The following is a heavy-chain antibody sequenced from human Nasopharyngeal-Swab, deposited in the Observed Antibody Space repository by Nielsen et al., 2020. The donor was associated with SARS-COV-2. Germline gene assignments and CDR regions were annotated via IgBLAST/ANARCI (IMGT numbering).Heavy chain of an antibody. Sequence: ASVKVSCKASGYTFTSYAMHWVRQAPGQRLEWMGWISAYNGNTNYAQKPQGRVTMTTDTSTSTAYMELRSLRSDDTAVYYCARAVYCSGGSCYSWHYYYYYMDVWGKGTTVTVSS. CDR2: ISAYNGNT. J-gene: IGHJ6*03. CDR3: ARAVYCSGGSCYSWHYYYYYMDV. CDR1: GYTFTSYA. V-gene: IGHV1-18*01. D-gene: IGHD2-15*01.